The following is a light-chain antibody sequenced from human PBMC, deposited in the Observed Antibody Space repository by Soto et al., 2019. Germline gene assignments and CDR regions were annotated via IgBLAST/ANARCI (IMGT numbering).Light chain of an antibody. V-gene: IGLV2-14*01. CDR2: DVS. CDR1: SSDVGGYNY. Sequence: QSVLTQPASVSGSPGQSITISCTGTSSDVGGYNYVSWYQQHPGKDPQLMIYDVSNRPSGVSDRFSGSKSGNTASLTISGLQAEDEADYYCSSYTSSSTPWVFGGGTKLTVL. J-gene: IGLJ3*02. CDR3: SSYTSSSTPWV.